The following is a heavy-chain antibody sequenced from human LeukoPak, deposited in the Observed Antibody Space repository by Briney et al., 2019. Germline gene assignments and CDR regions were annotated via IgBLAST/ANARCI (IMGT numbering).Heavy chain of an antibody. CDR3: ARERGTATDH. D-gene: IGHD3-16*01. V-gene: IGHV3-21*01. Sequence: GGSLRLSCASSGFTFSSYSMNWVRQAPGKGLEWVSSISSSSSYIYYADSVKGRFTISRDNAKNSLYLQMNSLRAEDTAVYYCARERGTATDHWGQGTLVTVSS. CDR2: ISSSSSYI. CDR1: GFTFSSYS. J-gene: IGHJ4*02.